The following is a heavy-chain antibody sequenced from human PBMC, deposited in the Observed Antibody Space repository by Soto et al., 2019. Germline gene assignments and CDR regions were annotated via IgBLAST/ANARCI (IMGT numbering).Heavy chain of an antibody. D-gene: IGHD6-13*01. CDR1: GLTVSTNH. V-gene: IGHV3-53*01. J-gene: IGHJ3*02. Sequence: GSLSLSCAASGLTVSTNHMTWVRQAPGKGLEWVSLIYSGGNTYYADSVKGRFIISRDNSKNTLYLQMNSLRAEDTAVYYCARERIAAGGTHEALDIWGQGTMVTVSS. CDR2: IYSGGNT. CDR3: ARERIAAGGTHEALDI.